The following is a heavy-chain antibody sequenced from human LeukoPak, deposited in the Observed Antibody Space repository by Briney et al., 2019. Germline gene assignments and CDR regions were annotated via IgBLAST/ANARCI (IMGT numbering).Heavy chain of an antibody. CDR2: ISGSGGST. Sequence: PGGSLRLSCAASGFTFSSYAMSWVRQASGKGLEWVSAISGSGGSTYYADSVKGRFTISRDNSKNTLYLQMNSLRAEETAVYYCAKDQDIVVVPAAIGFDYWGQGTLVTVSS. CDR3: AKDQDIVVVPAAIGFDY. D-gene: IGHD2-2*01. V-gene: IGHV3-23*01. CDR1: GFTFSSYA. J-gene: IGHJ4*02.